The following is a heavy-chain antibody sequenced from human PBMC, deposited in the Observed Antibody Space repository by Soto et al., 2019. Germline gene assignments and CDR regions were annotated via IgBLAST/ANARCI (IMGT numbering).Heavy chain of an antibody. J-gene: IGHJ3*02. CDR3: AKDIAYDSSGSNAFDI. Sequence: GGSLRLSCVASGFTFSDYYMSLIRQAPGKGLEWVSYISSSSSSYTNYADSVKGRFTISRDNAKNSLYLQMNSLRAEDTAVYYCAKDIAYDSSGSNAFDIWGQGTMVTVSS. CDR2: ISSSSSSYT. V-gene: IGHV3-11*05. CDR1: GFTFSDYY. D-gene: IGHD3-22*01.